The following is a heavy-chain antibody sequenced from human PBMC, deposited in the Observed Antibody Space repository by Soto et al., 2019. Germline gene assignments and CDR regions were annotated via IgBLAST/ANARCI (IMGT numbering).Heavy chain of an antibody. CDR2: ITSDSSYI. CDR3: ARELGRRLDY. Sequence: GGSLRLSCAASGFTFSSSTMSWVRQAPGKGLEWVSTITSDSSYIYYADSVKGRFTISRDNAKKSVDLQMNSLRAEDTAVYYCARELGRRLDYWGRGTLVTVSS. V-gene: IGHV3-21*01. D-gene: IGHD3-16*01. J-gene: IGHJ4*02. CDR1: GFTFSSST.